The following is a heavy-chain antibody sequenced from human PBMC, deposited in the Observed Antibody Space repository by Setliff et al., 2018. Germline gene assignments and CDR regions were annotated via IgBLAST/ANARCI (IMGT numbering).Heavy chain of an antibody. J-gene: IGHJ6*03. D-gene: IGHD6-13*01. V-gene: IGHV4-39*01. CDR2: IFYTGST. CDR3: ARQPYSTTYYYYYYYMDV. CDR1: GGSISSGTYF. Sequence: PSETLSLTCTVSGGSISSGTYFWGWIRQPPGKGLEWMGSIFYTGSTYYSPSLKSRVTMSIDTSKNQFSLNLNSVTAADTAVYYCARQPYSTTYYYYYYYMDVWGKGTTVTVSS.